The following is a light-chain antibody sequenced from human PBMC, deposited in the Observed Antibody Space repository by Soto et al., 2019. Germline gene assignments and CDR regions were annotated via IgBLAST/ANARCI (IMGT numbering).Light chain of an antibody. J-gene: IGKJ1*01. CDR3: QQSYSTPPT. Sequence: DIQMTQSPSSLSASVGDRVTITCRASQSNTYLNWYQLKPGKAPKLLIYTTSRLQSGVPSRFSGSGSGTDFTLTISNLHPEDFATYCCQQSYSTPPTFGQGTKVDIK. CDR2: TTS. CDR1: QSNTY. V-gene: IGKV1-39*01.